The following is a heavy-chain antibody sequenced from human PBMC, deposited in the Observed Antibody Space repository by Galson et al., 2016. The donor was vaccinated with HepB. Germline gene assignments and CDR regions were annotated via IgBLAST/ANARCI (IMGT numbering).Heavy chain of an antibody. CDR3: VRNGYYCLDA. CDR2: TYNSPRT. V-gene: IGHV4-4*02. Sequence: ATLSLTCAFSGVSISCTIWWSRVRPPPGQGLEWIGETYNSPRTTSNPSLQSLVTISVDTSKNQFSLNLNSVTAADTVLYYCVRNGYYCLDAWGQGTTVTVSS. J-gene: IGHJ6*02. CDR1: GVSISCTIW.